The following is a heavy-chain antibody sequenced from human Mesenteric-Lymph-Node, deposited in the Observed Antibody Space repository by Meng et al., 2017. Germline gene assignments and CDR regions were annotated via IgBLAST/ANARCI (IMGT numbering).Heavy chain of an antibody. CDR3: AKALAGYCSSFSCYQIDY. CDR1: GFMFSGYW. J-gene: IGHJ4*02. Sequence: GGSLRLSCVGSGFMFSGYWVHWVRQNPGKGPVWVARINKDGSDTNYADFPKGRFTISRDNSKNTLYLQMDSLRAEDTAVFYCAKALAGYCSSFSCYQIDYWGQGTMVTVSS. V-gene: IGHV3-74*01. D-gene: IGHD2-2*01. CDR2: INKDGSDT.